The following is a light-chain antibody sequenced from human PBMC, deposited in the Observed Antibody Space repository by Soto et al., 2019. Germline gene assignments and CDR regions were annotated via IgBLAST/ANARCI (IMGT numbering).Light chain of an antibody. CDR2: LGS. Sequence: DIVMTQSPLSLPVTPGEPASISCRSSQSLLHSNGYNYLDWYLQKPGQSPQLLIYLGSNRASGVPDRFSGSGSGTDFTLKISRVEAEDVGIYYCMQAPQSHGLTFGGGTKVDIK. J-gene: IGKJ4*01. CDR1: QSLLHSNGYNY. V-gene: IGKV2-28*01. CDR3: MQAPQSHGLT.